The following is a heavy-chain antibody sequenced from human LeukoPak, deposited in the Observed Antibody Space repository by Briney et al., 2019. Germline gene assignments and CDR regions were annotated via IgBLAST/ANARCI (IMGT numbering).Heavy chain of an antibody. CDR3: AKSPCSWNQRTFFYS. Sequence: GGSLRLSCAASGFTFSSYAMNWVRQAPGKRLEWVSGISGNGTSTSYENSVKGRFTISRDNFKSTLYLQMHNLTADDTAVYYCAKSPCSWNQRTFFYSWGQGSLVAVS. J-gene: IGHJ4*02. V-gene: IGHV3-23*01. CDR1: GFTFSSYA. CDR2: ISGNGTST. D-gene: IGHD1-14*01.